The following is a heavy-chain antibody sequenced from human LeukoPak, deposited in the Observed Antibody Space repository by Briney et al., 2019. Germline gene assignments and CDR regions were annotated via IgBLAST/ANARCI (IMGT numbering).Heavy chain of an antibody. D-gene: IGHD1-14*01. J-gene: IGHJ3*02. V-gene: IGHV1-18*01. Sequence: ASVKVSCKASGYTFTSYGISWVRQAPGQGLEWMGWISAYNGNTNYAQKFQGRVTMTRDTSTSTVYMELSSLRSEDTAVYYCARVGRKGAFDIWGQGTMVTVSS. CDR3: ARVGRKGAFDI. CDR1: GYTFTSYG. CDR2: ISAYNGNT.